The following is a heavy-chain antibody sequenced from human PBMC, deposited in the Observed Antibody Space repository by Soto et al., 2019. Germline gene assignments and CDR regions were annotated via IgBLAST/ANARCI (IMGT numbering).Heavy chain of an antibody. CDR3: ARGNVVAIDY. J-gene: IGHJ4*02. Sequence: SETLSLTCSVSGGSISRYYWSWIRQPPGKGLEWIGYIYYSGSTNYNPSLKSRVTISVDRSKNQFSLKLSSVTAADTAVYYCARGNVVAIDYWGQGTLVNVSS. CDR1: GGSISRYY. V-gene: IGHV4-59*12. CDR2: IYYSGST. D-gene: IGHD2-21*01.